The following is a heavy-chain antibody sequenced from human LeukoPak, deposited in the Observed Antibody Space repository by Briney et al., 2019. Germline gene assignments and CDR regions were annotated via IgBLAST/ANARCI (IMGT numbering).Heavy chain of an antibody. V-gene: IGHV3-23*01. CDR1: GFTFSSYA. Sequence: GGSLRVSCAASGFTFSSYAMSWVRQAPGKGLEWVSTISGGGGTPYYADSVKGRFTISRDNSKNTLFLQMNSLRVEDTAVYYCAKSGLNRFDYWGQGALVTVSS. J-gene: IGHJ4*02. CDR2: ISGGGGTP. CDR3: AKSGLNRFDY. D-gene: IGHD2-15*01.